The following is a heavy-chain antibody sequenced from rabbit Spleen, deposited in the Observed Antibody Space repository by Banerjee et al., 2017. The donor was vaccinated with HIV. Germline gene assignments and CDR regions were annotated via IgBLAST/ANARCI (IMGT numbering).Heavy chain of an antibody. Sequence: QEQLVESGGGLVQPGGSLKLSCKASGFSFNSGYDMCWVRQAPGKGLEWIACVYNGDSGSRTYYASWAKGRFTISKTSTTVTLQMTSLTAADTATYFCARGGGRAGDGLDLWGPGTLVTVS. J-gene: IGHJ4*01. CDR1: GFSFNSGYD. CDR2: VYNGDSGSRT. V-gene: IGHV1S45*01. D-gene: IGHD5-1*01. CDR3: ARGGGRAGDGLDL.